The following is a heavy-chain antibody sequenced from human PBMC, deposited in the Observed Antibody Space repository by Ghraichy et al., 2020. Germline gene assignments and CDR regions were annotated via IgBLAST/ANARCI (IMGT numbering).Heavy chain of an antibody. CDR3: ARHSTRAMGPYGMDV. J-gene: IGHJ6*02. Sequence: RSLRLSCAASGFTFSSYSMNWVRQAPGKGLEWVSSISSSSSYIYYADSVKGRFTISRDNAKNSLYLQMNSLRAEDTAVYYCARHSTRAMGPYGMDVWGQGTTVTVSS. V-gene: IGHV3-21*01. D-gene: IGHD2-21*01. CDR1: GFTFSSYS. CDR2: ISSSSSYI.